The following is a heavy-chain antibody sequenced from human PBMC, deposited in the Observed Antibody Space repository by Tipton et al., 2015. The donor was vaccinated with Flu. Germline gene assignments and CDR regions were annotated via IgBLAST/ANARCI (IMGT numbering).Heavy chain of an antibody. V-gene: IGHV1-8*01. J-gene: IGHJ2*01. CDR3: ARNRHQARYFDL. Sequence: QVQLVQSGPEVKKPGASVKVSCKASGYTFSSYEINWVRQATGQGLEWMGWMNPNSGNTGYAQKFQGRVTMTRNTSISTAYMELTSLTSEDTAVYYCARNRHQARYFDLWCRGTLVTVSS. CDR2: MNPNSGNT. CDR1: GYTFSSYE. D-gene: IGHD2/OR15-2a*01.